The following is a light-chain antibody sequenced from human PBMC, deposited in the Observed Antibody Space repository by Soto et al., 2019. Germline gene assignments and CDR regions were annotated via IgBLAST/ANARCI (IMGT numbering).Light chain of an antibody. V-gene: IGLV2-14*03. Sequence: QSALTQPASVSGSPGQSITISCTGTSSDVGGYNFVSWYQHHPGKAPKLIIYDVNNRPSGVSNRFSGSKSGNTASLTISGLQAEDEADYYCSSYTPCSTPFVFGTGTKLTVL. CDR2: DVN. CDR3: SSYTPCSTPFV. CDR1: SSDVGGYNF. J-gene: IGLJ1*01.